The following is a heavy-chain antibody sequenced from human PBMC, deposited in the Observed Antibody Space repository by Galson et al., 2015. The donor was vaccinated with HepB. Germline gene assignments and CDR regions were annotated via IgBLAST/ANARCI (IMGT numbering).Heavy chain of an antibody. CDR1: GFTFSTFA. J-gene: IGHJ4*02. D-gene: IGHD2-2*03. CDR2: LHNDGVTT. CDR3: AKFRGMDIGEYHFDH. Sequence: SLRLSCAASGFTFSTFAMGWVRQAPGKGLEWVSPLHNDGVTTHIADSVRGRFTISRDNSKNTLFLQMNSLGVEDTALYYCAKFRGMDIGEYHFDHWGQGTLVTVSS. V-gene: IGHV3-23*05.